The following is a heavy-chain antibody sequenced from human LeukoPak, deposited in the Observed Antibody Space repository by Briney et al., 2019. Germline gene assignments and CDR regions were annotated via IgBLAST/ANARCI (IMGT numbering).Heavy chain of an antibody. Sequence: GGSLRLSCAASGFTFSNYGMNWVRQAPGKGLEWVSYISGSSMIYYADSVKGRFTISRDIASNSLYLQMNSLRAEDTGVYYCAREASYSSSWATFDYWGQGTLVTVSS. CDR2: ISGSSMI. J-gene: IGHJ4*02. V-gene: IGHV3-48*01. CDR3: AREASYSSSWATFDY. D-gene: IGHD6-13*01. CDR1: GFTFSNYG.